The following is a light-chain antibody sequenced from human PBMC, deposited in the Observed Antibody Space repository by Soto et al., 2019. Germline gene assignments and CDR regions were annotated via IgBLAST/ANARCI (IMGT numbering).Light chain of an antibody. J-gene: IGKJ4*01. Sequence: IVMTQSPDSLAVSPGERATINCKSSQSVLFSSTNKNSLAWYQQKPGQSPKLLIYWASTRESGVPDRFSGSGSGTDFTLTISSLQAEDVAIYYCQQYYSTPLTFGGGTKVEIK. V-gene: IGKV4-1*01. CDR2: WAS. CDR3: QQYYSTPLT. CDR1: QSVLFSSTNKNS.